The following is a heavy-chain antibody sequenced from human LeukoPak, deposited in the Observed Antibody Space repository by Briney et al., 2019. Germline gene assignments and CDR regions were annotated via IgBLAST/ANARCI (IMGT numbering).Heavy chain of an antibody. CDR3: AREHSSSWYVGSGYYYGMDV. CDR1: GYTFTSYA. Sequence: SVKVSCKASGYTFTSYAISWVRQAPGQGLEWMGGVIPIFGTANYAQKFQGRVTITAAESTSTAYMELSSLRSEDTAVYYCAREHSSSWYVGSGYYYGMDVWGQGTTVTVSS. J-gene: IGHJ6*02. CDR2: VIPIFGTA. D-gene: IGHD6-13*01. V-gene: IGHV1-69*13.